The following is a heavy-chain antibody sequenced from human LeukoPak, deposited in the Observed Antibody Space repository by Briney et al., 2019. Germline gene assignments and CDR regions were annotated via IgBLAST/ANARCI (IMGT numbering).Heavy chain of an antibody. J-gene: IGHJ4*02. Sequence: PGGSLTLSCAASGFTFSSYRMSCVRQAPGQGLEWVANIKQDGSEKYYVDSVKGRFTISRANAKNSLYLQMNSLRAEDTAVYYCARLDGGWNVYWGQGTLVTVSS. CDR3: ARLDGGWNVY. CDR1: GFTFSSYR. V-gene: IGHV3-7*05. D-gene: IGHD1-1*01. CDR2: IKQDGSEK.